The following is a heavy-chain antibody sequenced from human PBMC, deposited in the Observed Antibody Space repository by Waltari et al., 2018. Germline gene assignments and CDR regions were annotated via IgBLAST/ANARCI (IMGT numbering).Heavy chain of an antibody. CDR3: ARFSDVDTAMVDAFDI. J-gene: IGHJ3*02. D-gene: IGHD5-18*01. V-gene: IGHV1-69*01. CDR2: IIPILGTA. Sequence: QVQLVQSGAEVKKPGSSVKVSCKASGGTFSSYAISWVLQSPGQGLEWMVGIIPILGTATYAQKFQGRVTITADESTSTAYMELSSLRSEDTAVYYCARFSDVDTAMVDAFDIWGQGTMVTVSS. CDR1: GGTFSSYA.